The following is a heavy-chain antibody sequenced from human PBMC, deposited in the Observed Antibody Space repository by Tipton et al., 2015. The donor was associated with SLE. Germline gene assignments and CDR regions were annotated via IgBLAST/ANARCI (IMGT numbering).Heavy chain of an antibody. CDR3: ARGIVGGGGFDY. D-gene: IGHD3-16*01. CDR1: GGSFSGYY. CDR2: INHSGST. J-gene: IGHJ4*02. Sequence: LRLSCAVYGGSFSGYYWSWIRQPPGKGLEWIGEINHSGSTNYNPSLKSRVTISVDTSKNQFSLKLSSVTAADTAVYYCARGIVGGGGFDYWGQGTLVTVSS. V-gene: IGHV4-34*01.